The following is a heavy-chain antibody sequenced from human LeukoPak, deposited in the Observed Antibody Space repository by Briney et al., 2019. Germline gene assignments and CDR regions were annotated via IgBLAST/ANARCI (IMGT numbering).Heavy chain of an antibody. V-gene: IGHV3-7*01. CDR1: GFTFSRYW. Sequence: GGSLRLSCAVSGFTFSRYWMSWVRQAPGKGLEWVANINQDGSVKYYVDSVTGRFTISRDSAKNSLYLQMNSLRAEDTAVYYCTRDSQDSYVYYMVVWGKGTTVTVSS. CDR2: INQDGSVK. CDR3: TRDSQDSYVYYMVV. J-gene: IGHJ6*03.